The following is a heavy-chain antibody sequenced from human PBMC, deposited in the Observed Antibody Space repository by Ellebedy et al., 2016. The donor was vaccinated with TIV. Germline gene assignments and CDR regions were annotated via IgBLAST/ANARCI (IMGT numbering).Heavy chain of an antibody. J-gene: IGHJ5*02. CDR2: ISSSSSTI. CDR3: ASLRNWNGGSLAP. CDR1: GFTFSSYS. V-gene: IGHV3-48*02. D-gene: IGHD1-1*01. Sequence: GGSLRLXCAASGFTFSSYSMNWVRQAPGKGLEWVSYISSSSSTIYYADSVKGRFTISRDNAKNSLYLQMNSLRDEDTAVYYCASLRNWNGGSLAPWGQGTLVTVSS.